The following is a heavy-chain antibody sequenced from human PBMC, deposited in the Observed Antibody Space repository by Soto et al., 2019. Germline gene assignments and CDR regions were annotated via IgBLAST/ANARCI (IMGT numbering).Heavy chain of an antibody. CDR1: GGSIGSYY. CDR2: IYYSGST. J-gene: IGHJ6*02. Sequence: PSETLSLTCTVSGGSIGSYYWSWIRQPPGKGLEWIGYIYYSGSTNYNPSLKSRVTISVDTSKNQFSLKLSSVTAADTAVYYCARNDYVWGSYRSSPYYYYGMDVWGQGTTVTVSS. V-gene: IGHV4-59*01. CDR3: ARNDYVWGSYRSSPYYYYGMDV. D-gene: IGHD3-16*02.